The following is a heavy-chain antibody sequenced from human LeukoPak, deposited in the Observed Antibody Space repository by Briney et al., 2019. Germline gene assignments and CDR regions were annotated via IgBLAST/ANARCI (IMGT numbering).Heavy chain of an antibody. CDR1: GFIFTNYN. CDR3: ARDDVTTNGGVIADSRLFDI. J-gene: IGHJ3*02. CDR2: ISGGSTYI. Sequence: GGSPRLSCAASGFIFTNYNINWVRQAPGKGLEWVSSISGGSTYIYYADSVRGRFTISRDNAKNSVYLQMNSLRGEDTAVYYCARDDVTTNGGVIADSRLFDIWGQGTMVTVPS. D-gene: IGHD2-8*02. V-gene: IGHV3-21*01.